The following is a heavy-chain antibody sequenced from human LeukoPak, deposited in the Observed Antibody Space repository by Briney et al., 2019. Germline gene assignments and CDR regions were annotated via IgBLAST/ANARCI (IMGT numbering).Heavy chain of an antibody. D-gene: IGHD6-13*01. J-gene: IGHJ4*02. CDR3: ARIGYSSSSLDY. CDR2: LKQDGSQK. CDR1: GFTFTNYW. V-gene: IGHV3-7*01. Sequence: GGSLRLSCAASGFTFTNYWMSWVRQAPGKGLEWVANLKQDGSQKYDVDSVKGRFTIPRDNAKSSLFLQMKSLRAEDTAVYYCARIGYSSSSLDYWGQGTLVTVSS.